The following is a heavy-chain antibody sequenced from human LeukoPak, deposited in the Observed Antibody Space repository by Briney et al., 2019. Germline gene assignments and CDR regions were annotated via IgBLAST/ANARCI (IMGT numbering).Heavy chain of an antibody. V-gene: IGHV3-33*08. CDR1: GFTFSSYG. J-gene: IGHJ4*02. CDR3: ARDPGRIFSEKYFDY. CDR2: IWYGGSNK. Sequence: GGSLRLSCAASGFTFSSYGMHWVRQAPGKGLEWVAVIWYGGSNKYYADSVKGRFTISRDNSKNTLYLQMNSLRAEDTAVYYCARDPGRIFSEKYFDYWGQGTLVTVSS. D-gene: IGHD1-14*01.